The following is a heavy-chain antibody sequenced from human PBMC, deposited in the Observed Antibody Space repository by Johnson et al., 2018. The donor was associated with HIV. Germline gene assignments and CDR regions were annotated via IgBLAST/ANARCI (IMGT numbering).Heavy chain of an antibody. V-gene: IGHV3-30*02. J-gene: IGHJ3*02. CDR1: GLTVSTND. CDR2: IRYDGSKK. Sequence: QVQLVESGGGVVQPGRSLRLSCAASGLTVSTNDINWVRQAPGKGLEWVAFIRYDGSKKYYADSVKGRFTISRDNSKNTLYLQMGSLRAEDMAVYYCARGTVCGGDCYSRAFDIWGQGTMVTVSS. D-gene: IGHD2-21*02. CDR3: ARGTVCGGDCYSRAFDI.